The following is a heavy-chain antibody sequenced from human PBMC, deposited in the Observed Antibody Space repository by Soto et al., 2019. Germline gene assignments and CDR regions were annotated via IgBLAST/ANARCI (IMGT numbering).Heavy chain of an antibody. CDR2: ISAYNGNT. Sequence: EASVKVSCKASGYTFTSYGISWVRQAPGQGLEWMGWISAYNGNTNYAQKLQGRVTMTTDTSTSTAYMELRSLRSDDTAVYYCARDREPYYYDSSGYFHWGQGTLVTVSS. J-gene: IGHJ4*02. CDR3: ARDREPYYYDSSGYFH. D-gene: IGHD3-22*01. CDR1: GYTFTSYG. V-gene: IGHV1-18*01.